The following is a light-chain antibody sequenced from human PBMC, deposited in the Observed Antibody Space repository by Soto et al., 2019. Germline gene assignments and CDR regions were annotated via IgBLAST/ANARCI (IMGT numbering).Light chain of an antibody. J-gene: IGKJ1*01. CDR3: QQYNNWPPWP. V-gene: IGKV3-15*01. Sequence: EIVMTQSPATLSVSPGERATLSCRASQSVSSNLAWYQQKPGQAPRLLIYGASTRATGIPARFSGSGSGTEFTLTISSLQSEDFAVYYCQQYNNWPPWPFGQGSMV. CDR1: QSVSSN. CDR2: GAS.